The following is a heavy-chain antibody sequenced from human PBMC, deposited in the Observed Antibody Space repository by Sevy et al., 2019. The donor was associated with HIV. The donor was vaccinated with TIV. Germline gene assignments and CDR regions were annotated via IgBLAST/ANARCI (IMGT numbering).Heavy chain of an antibody. CDR1: GFTVSNNF. J-gene: IGHJ4*02. D-gene: IGHD2-2*01. V-gene: IGHV3-53*01. Sequence: GGSLRLSCAASGFTVSNNFVTWVRQAPGKGLEWVSFTCIDGRTYYADSVKGRFTMSRDNSKNTVYLQLNSLRDEDTAGYFCARSCPAGHDWGQGTLVTVSS. CDR3: ARSCPAGHD. CDR2: TCIDGRT.